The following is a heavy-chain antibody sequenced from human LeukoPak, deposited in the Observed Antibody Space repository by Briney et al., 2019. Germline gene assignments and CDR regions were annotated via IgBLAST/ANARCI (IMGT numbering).Heavy chain of an antibody. Sequence: PSETLSLTCTVSGGSISSYYWSWIRQPAGKGLEWIGRIYTSGSTNYNPSLKGRVTMSVDTSKNQFSLKLSSVTAADTAVYYCARDVLLGYNYYFDYWGQGTLVTVSS. J-gene: IGHJ4*02. D-gene: IGHD5-24*01. CDR2: IYTSGST. CDR3: ARDVLLGYNYYFDY. CDR1: GGSISSYY. V-gene: IGHV4-4*07.